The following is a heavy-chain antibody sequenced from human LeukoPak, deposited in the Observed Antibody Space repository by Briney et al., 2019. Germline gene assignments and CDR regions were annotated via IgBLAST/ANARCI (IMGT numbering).Heavy chain of an antibody. CDR2: ISSSGTSI. V-gene: IGHV3-11*04. J-gene: IGHJ4*02. CDR1: GYSISSGYY. D-gene: IGHD2-15*01. Sequence: LSLTCTVSGYSISSGYYWGWIRQPPGQGLEWVSYISSSGTSIYYADSVKGRFTISRDNAKNSLYLEMNSLRAEDTAVYYCARDSWEGWLYYWGQGTLVTVSS. CDR3: ARDSWEGWLYY.